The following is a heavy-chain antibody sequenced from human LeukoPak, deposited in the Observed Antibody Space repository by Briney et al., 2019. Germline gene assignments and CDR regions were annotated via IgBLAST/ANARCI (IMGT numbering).Heavy chain of an antibody. J-gene: IGHJ6*03. Sequence: GGSLRLSCAASGFTFSSYAMHWVRQAPGKGLEWVAVISYDGSNKYYADSVKGRFTISRDNSKNTLYLQMNSLRAEDTAVYYCARSLATSYYYMDVWGKGTAVTVSS. CDR2: ISYDGSNK. CDR3: ARSLATSYYYMDV. D-gene: IGHD5-12*01. CDR1: GFTFSSYA. V-gene: IGHV3-30*04.